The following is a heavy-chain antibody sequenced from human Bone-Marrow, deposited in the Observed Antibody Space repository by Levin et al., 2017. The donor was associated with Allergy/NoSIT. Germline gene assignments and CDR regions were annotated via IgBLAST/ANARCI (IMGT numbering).Heavy chain of an antibody. D-gene: IGHD6-19*01. Sequence: SLKISCTASGFTFDDYAMHWVRQAPGKGLQWVAQINWNSDTIGYADSVKGRFTISRDNAKNSLYLQMNSLRAEDTALYYCARTAGHYYYYYMDVWGKGTTVTVSS. J-gene: IGHJ6*03. CDR3: ARTAGHYYYYYMDV. CDR1: GFTFDDYA. V-gene: IGHV3-9*01. CDR2: INWNSDTI.